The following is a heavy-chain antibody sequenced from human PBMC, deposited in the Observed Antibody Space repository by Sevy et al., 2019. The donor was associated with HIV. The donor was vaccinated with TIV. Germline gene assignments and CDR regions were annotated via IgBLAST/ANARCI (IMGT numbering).Heavy chain of an antibody. Sequence: GGSLRLSCSGSGFTFSIYAVSWVRQAPGKGLEWVSAISAGGDSTDYADSVKGRFTISRYNSKNTVYVQMNSLRADDPAVYYCAKGGLVRSNNWLDPWGQGTPVTVSS. CDR3: AKGGLVRSNNWLDP. CDR2: ISAGGDST. J-gene: IGHJ5*02. D-gene: IGHD4-17*01. CDR1: GFTFSIYA. V-gene: IGHV3-23*01.